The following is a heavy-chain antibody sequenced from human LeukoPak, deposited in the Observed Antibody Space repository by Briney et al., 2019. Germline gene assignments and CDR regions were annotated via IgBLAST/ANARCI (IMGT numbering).Heavy chain of an antibody. CDR2: IYTSGST. V-gene: IGHV4-4*07. D-gene: IGHD3-10*01. CDR1: GGSISSYY. CDR3: ATSRGGTHYYYYGMDV. Sequence: PSETLSLTCTVSGGSISSYYWSWIRQPAGKGLEWIGRIYTSGSTNYNPSLTSRVTMSVDTSKNQFSLKLSSVTAADTAVYYCATSRGGTHYYYYGMDVWGQGTTVTVSS. J-gene: IGHJ6*02.